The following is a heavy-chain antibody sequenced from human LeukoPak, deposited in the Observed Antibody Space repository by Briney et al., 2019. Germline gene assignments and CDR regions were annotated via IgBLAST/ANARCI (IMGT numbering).Heavy chain of an antibody. CDR3: AKDLAVAGTGSTDV. CDR2: ISYDGSNK. J-gene: IGHJ6*02. Sequence: PGGSLRLSCAASGFTFGSYGMHWVRQAPGKGLEWVAVISYDGSNKYYADSVKGRFTISRDNSKNTLYLQMNSLRAEDTAVYYCAKDLAVAGTGSTDVWGQGTTVTVSS. V-gene: IGHV3-30*18. D-gene: IGHD6-19*01. CDR1: GFTFGSYG.